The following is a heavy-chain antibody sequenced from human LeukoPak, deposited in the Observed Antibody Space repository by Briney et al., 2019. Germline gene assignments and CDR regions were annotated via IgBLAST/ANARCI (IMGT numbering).Heavy chain of an antibody. V-gene: IGHV3-13*01. CDR1: GFTFSSND. Sequence: GGSLRLSCAASGFTFSSNDMHWVRQAIGKGLEWVSGIGTIGDTYYPDSVKGRFTISRENAKNSLYLQMNSLRAGDTAVYYCARGSPLVRGVISPLDYWGQGTLVTVSS. CDR3: ARGSPLVRGVISPLDY. D-gene: IGHD3-10*01. J-gene: IGHJ4*02. CDR2: IGTIGDT.